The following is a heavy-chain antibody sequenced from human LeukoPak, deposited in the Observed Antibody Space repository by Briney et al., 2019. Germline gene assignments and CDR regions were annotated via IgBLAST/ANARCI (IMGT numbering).Heavy chain of an antibody. V-gene: IGHV3-21*01. CDR3: ARALVWGGTFDY. D-gene: IGHD3-10*01. CDR1: GFTFSSYS. Sequence: PGGSLRLSCAASGFTFSSYSMNWVRQAPGKGLEWVSSISSSSSYIYYADSVKGRFTISRDNAKNSLYLQMNSLRAEDTAVYYCARALVWGGTFDYWGQGTLVTVSS. CDR2: ISSSSSYI. J-gene: IGHJ4*02.